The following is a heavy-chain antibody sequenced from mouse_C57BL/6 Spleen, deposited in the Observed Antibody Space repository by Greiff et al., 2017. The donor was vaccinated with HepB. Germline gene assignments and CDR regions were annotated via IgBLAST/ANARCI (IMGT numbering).Heavy chain of an antibody. D-gene: IGHD2-3*01. J-gene: IGHJ2*01. CDR2: IYWDDDK. CDR1: GFSLSTSGMG. Sequence: QVTLKESGPGILQSSQTLSLTCSFSGFSLSTSGMGVSWIRQPSGKGLEWLAYIYWDDDKRYNPSLKSRLTISKDTSRNQVFLKITSVDTADTATYYCARSTIYDGLFDYWGQGTTLTVSS. CDR3: ARSTIYDGLFDY. V-gene: IGHV8-12*01.